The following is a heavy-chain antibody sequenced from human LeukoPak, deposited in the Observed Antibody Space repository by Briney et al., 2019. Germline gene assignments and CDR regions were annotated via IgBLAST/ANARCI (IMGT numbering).Heavy chain of an antibody. D-gene: IGHD3-10*01. CDR2: IYYSGST. CDR1: GGSISSGSYY. J-gene: IGHJ6*03. CDR3: ARDSPYYYGSGSATYYMDV. V-gene: IGHV4-61*01. Sequence: SETLSLTCTVSGGSISSGSYYWSWIRQPPGKGLEWIGYIYYSGSTNYNPSLKSRVTISVDTSKNQFSLKLSSVTAADTAVYYCARDSPYYYGSGSATYYMDVWGKGTTVTISS.